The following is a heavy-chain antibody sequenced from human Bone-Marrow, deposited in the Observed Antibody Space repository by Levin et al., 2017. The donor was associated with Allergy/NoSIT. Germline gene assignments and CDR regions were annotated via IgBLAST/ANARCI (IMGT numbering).Heavy chain of an antibody. CDR2: ISGYSGNT. J-gene: IGHJ4*02. CDR3: ARDSTLRLGDFSNDY. V-gene: IGHV1-18*01. D-gene: IGHD3-16*01. Sequence: AASVKVSSKTSGYTFSSHGVSWVRQAPGQGLEWMGWISGYSGNTEYAHKFQDRIAMSTDTSTSTAYMELRSLRSDDTALYFCARDSTLRLGDFSNDYWGQGTLVTVSS. CDR1: GYTFSSHG.